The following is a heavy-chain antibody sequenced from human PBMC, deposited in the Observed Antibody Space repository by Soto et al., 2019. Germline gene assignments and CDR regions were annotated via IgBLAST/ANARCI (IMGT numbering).Heavy chain of an antibody. V-gene: IGHV3-30*18. CDR1: GFIFSNCG. Sequence: QVQLVESGGGVVQPGRSLRLSCAASGFIFSNCGMHWVRQAPGKSLEWVAVASDDLSKKYYADSVKGRFTISRDNSKNSLYLQMNSLRSEDTAVYYCAKESDYGDYRTADYWGQGTLVTVSS. J-gene: IGHJ4*02. CDR3: AKESDYGDYRTADY. D-gene: IGHD4-17*01. CDR2: ASDDLSKK.